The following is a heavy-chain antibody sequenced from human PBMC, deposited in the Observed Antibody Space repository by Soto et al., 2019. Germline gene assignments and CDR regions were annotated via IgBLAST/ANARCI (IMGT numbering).Heavy chain of an antibody. V-gene: IGHV2-5*02. CDR2: IYWDDDK. Sequence: QITLKESGPTLVKPTQTLTLTCTFSGFSLSTSGVGVGWIRQPPGKALEWLALIYWDDDKRYSPSLKSRLTITKDTSKNQVVLTMTNMDPVDTATYCCAHRLDCSGGSCYGGGWFDPWGQGTLVTVSS. J-gene: IGHJ5*02. CDR1: GFSLSTSGVG. D-gene: IGHD2-15*01. CDR3: AHRLDCSGGSCYGGGWFDP.